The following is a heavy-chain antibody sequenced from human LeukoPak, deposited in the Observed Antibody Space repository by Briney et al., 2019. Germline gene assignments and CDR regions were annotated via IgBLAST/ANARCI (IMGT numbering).Heavy chain of an antibody. Sequence: PGRSLRLSCAASGFTFDDYAMHWVRQAPGKGLEWVSGISWNSGSIGYADSVKGRFTISRDNAKNSLYLQTNSLRAEDMALYYCAKDKASGGSGTEYYYMDVWGKGTTVTVSS. CDR2: ISWNSGSI. J-gene: IGHJ6*03. CDR3: AKDKASGGSGTEYYYMDV. D-gene: IGHD3-10*01. V-gene: IGHV3-9*03. CDR1: GFTFDDYA.